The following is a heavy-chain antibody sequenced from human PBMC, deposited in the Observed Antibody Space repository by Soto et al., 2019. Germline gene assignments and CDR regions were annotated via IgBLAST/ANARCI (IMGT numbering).Heavy chain of an antibody. Sequence: SGTLSLTCAVYGGSFSGYCWSWIRQTPGERLEWVGDICHGGGANYNPSLKSRVSFSMDPSKNQFSLKLNSVMAADTAVYYCAGYSNSWSKYVKHWGRGSLVTVSS. CDR2: ICHGGGA. D-gene: IGHD6-13*01. V-gene: IGHV4-34*01. CDR1: GGSFSGYC. CDR3: AGYSNSWSKYVKH. J-gene: IGHJ1*01.